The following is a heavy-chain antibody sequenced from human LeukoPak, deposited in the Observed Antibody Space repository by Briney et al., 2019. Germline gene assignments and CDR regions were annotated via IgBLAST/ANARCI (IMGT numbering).Heavy chain of an antibody. V-gene: IGHV3-7*03. CDR3: TRESVVRSFDDASDI. CDR1: GFSFRSHY. Sequence: GGSLRLSCVASGFSFRSHYMSWVRQSPGKGLEWVANIKQDGSETFYGDSVKGRFTVSRDNAKNLLYLQMNSLRVDDTAIYYCTRESVVRSFDDASDIWGQGTMVIVSS. J-gene: IGHJ3*02. D-gene: IGHD3-16*01. CDR2: IKQDGSET.